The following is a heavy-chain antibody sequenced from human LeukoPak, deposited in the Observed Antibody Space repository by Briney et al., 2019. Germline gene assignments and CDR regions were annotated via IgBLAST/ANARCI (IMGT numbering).Heavy chain of an antibody. J-gene: IGHJ3*02. D-gene: IGHD6-6*01. CDR3: ARPIAARPDDAFDI. CDR2: IWYDGSNK. CDR1: GFXFSSYG. Sequence: GGSLRLSCAASGFXFSSYGMHWVRQAPGKGLEWVAVIWYDGSNKYYADSVKGRFTISRDNSKNTLYLQMNSLRAEDTAVYYCARPIAARPDDAFDIWGQGTMVTVSS. V-gene: IGHV3-33*08.